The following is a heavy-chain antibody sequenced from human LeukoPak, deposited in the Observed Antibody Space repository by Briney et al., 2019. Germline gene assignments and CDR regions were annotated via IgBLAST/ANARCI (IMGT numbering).Heavy chain of an antibody. CDR1: GGPISNGLYY. Sequence: SETLSPTCPVSGGPISNGLYYWNWNRQPAGKGLEWIWRIHNSGSTNYNPSLMCRVTISLHPSKNQFSLKLSSVSAADTAVYYCARDVGATRGTFRYYYYYMDVWGKGTTVTVSS. V-gene: IGHV4-61*10. CDR2: IHNSGST. CDR3: ARDVGATRGTFRYYYYYMDV. J-gene: IGHJ6*03. D-gene: IGHD1-26*01.